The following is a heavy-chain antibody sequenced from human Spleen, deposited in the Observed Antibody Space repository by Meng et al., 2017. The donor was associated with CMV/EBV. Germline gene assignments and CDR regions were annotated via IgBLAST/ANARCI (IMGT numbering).Heavy chain of an antibody. CDR3: ARVSDWFDP. CDR2: IYYSGST. Sequence: QLQLQAPDLGLVQPPQTLSLTCTVSGGSISSGDYYWSRIRQPPGKGLEWIGYIYYSGSTYYNPSLKSRVTISVDTSKNQFSLKLSSVTAADTAVYYCARVSDWFDPWGQGTLVTVSS. V-gene: IGHV4-30-4*08. D-gene: IGHD3-10*01. CDR1: GGSISSGDYY. J-gene: IGHJ5*02.